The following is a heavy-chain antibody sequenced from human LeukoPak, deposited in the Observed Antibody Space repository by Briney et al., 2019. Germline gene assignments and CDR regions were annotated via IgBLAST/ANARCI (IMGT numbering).Heavy chain of an antibody. CDR3: ARDSSDAAMVV. Sequence: PGGSLRLSCAASTFTFSLYSTNWVRQAPGKGLEWVSYISSSSTTIYYADSVKGRFTISRDNAKNSLFLQMNSLRAEDTAVYYCARDSSDAAMVVWGQGTLVTVSS. D-gene: IGHD5-18*01. V-gene: IGHV3-48*01. CDR1: TFTFSLYS. J-gene: IGHJ4*02. CDR2: ISSSSTTI.